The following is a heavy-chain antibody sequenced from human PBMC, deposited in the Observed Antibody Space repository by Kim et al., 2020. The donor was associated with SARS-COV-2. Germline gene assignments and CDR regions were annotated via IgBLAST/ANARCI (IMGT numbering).Heavy chain of an antibody. Sequence: GGSLRLSCAASGFTFSSYGMHWVRQAPGKGLEWVAVISYDESNKYYEDSVMGRFTISRDNSKNTLYLQMNILRADDTAVYYCAKDQNGASVASGGFDFWGQGTLVTVSS. V-gene: IGHV3-30*18. CDR1: GFTFSSYG. J-gene: IGHJ4*02. D-gene: IGHD6-19*01. CDR2: ISYDESNK. CDR3: AKDQNGASVASGGFDF.